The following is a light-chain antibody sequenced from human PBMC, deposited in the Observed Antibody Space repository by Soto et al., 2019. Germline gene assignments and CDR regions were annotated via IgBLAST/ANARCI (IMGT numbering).Light chain of an antibody. V-gene: IGKV3-20*01. Sequence: EIVLTQSPGTLSLSPGERATLSCRASQSVSSSYLAWYQQKPGQAPRLLIYGASSRATGVPDRFSGSGSVTDFTLTISRLEPEDFAVDYCQQYGSSRFTFGPGTKVDIK. CDR1: QSVSSSY. CDR2: GAS. J-gene: IGKJ3*01. CDR3: QQYGSSRFT.